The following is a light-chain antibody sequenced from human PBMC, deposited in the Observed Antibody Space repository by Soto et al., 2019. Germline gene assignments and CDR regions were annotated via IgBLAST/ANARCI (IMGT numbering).Light chain of an antibody. V-gene: IGLV1-47*02. J-gene: IGLJ3*02. CDR3: AAWDSSVSGRV. CDR1: SSNIGRNY. Sequence: QSVLTQPPSASGTPGQRVTISCSGSSSNIGRNYVYWYQQLPGTAPKLLVFDDNQRPSGVPDRFSDSKSGTSDSLTISGLRSEDEADYYCAAWDSSVSGRVFGGGTKLTVL. CDR2: DDN.